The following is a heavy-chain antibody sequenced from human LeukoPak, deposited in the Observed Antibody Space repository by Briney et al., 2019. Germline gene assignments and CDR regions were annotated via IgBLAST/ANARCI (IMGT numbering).Heavy chain of an antibody. CDR3: ARDQLRFLEWLPGGYYYGMDV. J-gene: IGHJ6*02. V-gene: IGHV1-2*06. CDR1: GYTFTGYY. CDR2: INPNSGGT. Sequence: ASVKVSCKASGYTFTGYYMHWVRQAPGQRLEWMGRINPNSGGTNYAQKFQGRVTMTRDTSISTAYMELSRLRSDDTAVYYCARDQLRFLEWLPGGYYYGMDVWGQGTTVTVSS. D-gene: IGHD3-3*01.